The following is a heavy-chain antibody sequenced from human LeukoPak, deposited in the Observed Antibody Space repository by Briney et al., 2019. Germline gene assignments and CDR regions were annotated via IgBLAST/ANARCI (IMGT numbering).Heavy chain of an antibody. Sequence: GESLKISCKGSGYSFTSYWIGWVRQMPGKGLQWMGIIYPGDSDTRYSPSFQGSVTISADKSISTAYLQWSSLKASDIVFFFRQKTAYEILTGSRGDAFDIWGQGTMVTVSS. CDR3: QKTAYEILTGSRGDAFDI. D-gene: IGHD3-9*01. CDR1: GYSFTSYW. J-gene: IGHJ3*02. V-gene: IGHV5-51*01. CDR2: IYPGDSDT.